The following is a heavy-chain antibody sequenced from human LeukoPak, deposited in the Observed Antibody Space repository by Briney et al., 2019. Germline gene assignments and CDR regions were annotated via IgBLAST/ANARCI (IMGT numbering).Heavy chain of an antibody. CDR3: ARVGGSSTLFDY. J-gene: IGHJ4*02. CDR1: GGSISSGSYY. Sequence: SSQTLSLTCTVSGGSISSGSYYWSWIRQPAGKGLEWIGRIYTSGNTNYNPSLKSRVTISVDTSKNQFSLKLSSVTAADTAVYYCARVGGSSTLFDYWGQGTLVTVSS. V-gene: IGHV4-61*02. CDR2: IYTSGNT. D-gene: IGHD6-13*01.